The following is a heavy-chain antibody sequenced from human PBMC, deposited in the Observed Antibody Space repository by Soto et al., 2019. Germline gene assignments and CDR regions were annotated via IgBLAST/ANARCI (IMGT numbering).Heavy chain of an antibody. J-gene: IGHJ4*02. CDR1: GYTFTSYY. CDR3: FLMRRNSLRYLDWPEIDY. Sequence: GASVKVSCKASGYTFTSYYMHWVRQAPGQGLEWMGIINPSGGSTSYAQKFQGRVTMTRDTSTSTVYMELSSLRSEDTAVYYCFLMRRNSLRYLDWPEIDYWGQGTLVTSPQ. V-gene: IGHV1-46*01. D-gene: IGHD3-9*01. CDR2: INPSGGST.